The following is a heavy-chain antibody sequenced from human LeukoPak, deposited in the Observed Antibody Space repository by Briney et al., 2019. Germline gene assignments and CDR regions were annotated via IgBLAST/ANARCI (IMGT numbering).Heavy chain of an antibody. V-gene: IGHV4-31*03. D-gene: IGHD5-12*01. Sequence: SETLSLTCTVSGGSISSGGYYWSWIRQHPGKGLEWIGYIYYSGSTNYNPSLKSRVTISVDTSKNQFSPNLKSVTAADTALYFCARGRGFTAYDPRGGFDIWGQGILVTVSS. CDR2: IYYSGST. CDR3: ARGRGFTAYDPRGGFDI. J-gene: IGHJ4*02. CDR1: GGSISSGGYY.